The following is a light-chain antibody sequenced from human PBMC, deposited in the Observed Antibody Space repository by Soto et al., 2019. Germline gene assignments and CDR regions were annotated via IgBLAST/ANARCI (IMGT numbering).Light chain of an antibody. CDR3: QQYNNWPRT. CDR2: GAS. CDR1: QSVSSD. V-gene: IGKV3-15*01. J-gene: IGKJ1*01. Sequence: DIVMKHSPATPSESPGARANLSCRASQSVSSDLAWYHQKPGQAPRLLIYGASTRATGIPARFSGSGSGTEFTLTINSLQSEDFAVYYCQQYNNWPRTFGQGTKVDIK.